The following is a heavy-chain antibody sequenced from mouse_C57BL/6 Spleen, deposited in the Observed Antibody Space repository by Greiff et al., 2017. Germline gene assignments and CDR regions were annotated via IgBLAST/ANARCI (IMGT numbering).Heavy chain of an antibody. J-gene: IGHJ2*01. CDR3: ARAIYYGSLFDY. Sequence: QVQLQQPGAELVRPGSSVTLSCKASGYTFTSYWMHWVKQRPIQGLEWIGNIDPSDSEAHYNQKFKDKATLTVDKSSSTAYMQRSSLTSEDSAVYYCARAIYYGSLFDYWGQGTTLTVSS. D-gene: IGHD1-1*01. CDR2: IDPSDSEA. V-gene: IGHV1-52*01. CDR1: GYTFTSYW.